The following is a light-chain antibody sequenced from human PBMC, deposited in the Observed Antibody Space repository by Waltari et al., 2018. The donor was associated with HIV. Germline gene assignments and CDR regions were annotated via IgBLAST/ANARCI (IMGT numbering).Light chain of an antibody. CDR2: SDH. Sequence: QSVLTQPPSASGTPGQRVTISCSGSSSNIGSNIVNWYQQLPGATPRLLIFSDHQRPSGVPDRFSGSKSGTSAFLAISGLLSEDEADYFCASWDDTLNGPLAVFGGGTKLTVL. J-gene: IGLJ2*01. CDR3: ASWDDTLNGPLAV. V-gene: IGLV1-44*01. CDR1: SSNIGSNI.